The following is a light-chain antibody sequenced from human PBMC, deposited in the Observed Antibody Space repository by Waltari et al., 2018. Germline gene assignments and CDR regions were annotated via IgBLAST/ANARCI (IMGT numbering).Light chain of an antibody. CDR3: CSYASGSTII. CDR2: EGS. V-gene: IGLV2-23*01. Sequence: QSALTQPASVSGSPGQSITIPCTGTSNDVGSYNLVPWYQRHPGKAPELLIYEGSKRPSGVSNRFSGSKSGNTASLTISGLQAEDEADYFCCSYASGSTIIFGGGTKLTVL. J-gene: IGLJ2*01. CDR1: SNDVGSYNL.